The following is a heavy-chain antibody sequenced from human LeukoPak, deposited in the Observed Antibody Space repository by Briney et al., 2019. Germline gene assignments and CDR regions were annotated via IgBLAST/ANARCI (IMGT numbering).Heavy chain of an antibody. Sequence: SETLSLACTVSGGSISSSSYYWGWIRQPPGKGLEWIGSIYYSGSTYYNPSLKSRVTISVDTSKNRFSLKLSSVTAADTAIYYCARRHYDSGSLDYWGQGTLVTVSS. CDR1: GGSISSSSYY. D-gene: IGHD3-10*01. CDR3: ARRHYDSGSLDY. J-gene: IGHJ4*02. CDR2: IYYSGST. V-gene: IGHV4-39*01.